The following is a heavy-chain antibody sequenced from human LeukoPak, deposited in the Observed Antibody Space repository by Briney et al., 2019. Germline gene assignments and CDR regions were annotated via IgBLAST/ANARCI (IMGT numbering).Heavy chain of an antibody. V-gene: IGHV4-59*01. J-gene: IGHJ6*03. CDR1: GGSFSSYY. CDR2: IYYSGST. D-gene: IGHD3-10*01. Sequence: SETLSLTCAVYGGSFSSYYWSWIRQPPGKGLEWIGYIYYSGSTNYNPSLKSRVTISVDTSKNQFSLKLSSVTAADTAVYYCAREGPMWFGELSRSRYYYYMDVWGKGTTVTISS. CDR3: AREGPMWFGELSRSRYYYYMDV.